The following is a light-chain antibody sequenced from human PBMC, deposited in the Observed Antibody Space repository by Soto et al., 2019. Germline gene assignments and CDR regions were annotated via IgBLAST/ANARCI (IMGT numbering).Light chain of an antibody. CDR2: TND. J-gene: IGLJ3*02. V-gene: IGLV1-44*01. CDR1: SSNIGKNA. Sequence: QAVVAQPPSASGTPGQRVTIDCSGSSSNIGKNAVNWYQQLPGTAPKLLIYTNDRRPSGVPDRISGSKSGTSASLAISGLQSEDEADYYCGAWDDTLNGPLFGGGTKLTVL. CDR3: GAWDDTLNGPL.